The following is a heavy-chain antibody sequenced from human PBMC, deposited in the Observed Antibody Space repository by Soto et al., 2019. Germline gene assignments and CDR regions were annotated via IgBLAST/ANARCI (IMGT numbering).Heavy chain of an antibody. Sequence: GGALRLSCAASGFTFSSYAMSWVRQAPGKGLEWVSAISVSGGSTYYADSVKGRFTISRDNSKNTLYLQMNSLRAEDTAVYYCAKTPYYYDSSGYPSWGQGTLVTVSS. V-gene: IGHV3-23*01. CDR1: GFTFSSYA. D-gene: IGHD3-22*01. CDR3: AKTPYYYDSSGYPS. J-gene: IGHJ5*02. CDR2: ISVSGGST.